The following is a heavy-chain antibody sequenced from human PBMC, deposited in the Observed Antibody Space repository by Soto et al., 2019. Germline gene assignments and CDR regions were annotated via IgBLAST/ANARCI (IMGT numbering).Heavy chain of an antibody. CDR1: GGSISSSNW. V-gene: IGHV4-4*02. CDR2: IYHSEST. D-gene: IGHD6-19*01. CDR3: ATARYSSGWYPYYYYGMDV. Sequence: PSETLSLTCAVSGGSISSSNWWSWVRQPPGKGLEWIGEIYHSESTNYNPSLKSRVTISVDKSKNQFSLKLSSVTAADTAVYYCATARYSSGWYPYYYYGMDVWGQGTTVTVSS. J-gene: IGHJ6*02.